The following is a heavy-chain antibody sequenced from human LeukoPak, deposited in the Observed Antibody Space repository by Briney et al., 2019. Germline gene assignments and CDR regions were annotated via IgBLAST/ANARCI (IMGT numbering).Heavy chain of an antibody. CDR3: AREGDQGAFDI. J-gene: IGHJ3*02. V-gene: IGHV4-34*01. CDR2: INHSGST. D-gene: IGHD2-2*01. Sequence: SETLSLTCAVSGGSFSGYYWSWIRQPPGQGLEWIGGINHSGSTNYKPSLKRRVTISVDTSKNQCSLKLSSVTAADTAVHYCAREGDQGAFDIWGQGKMVTVSS. CDR1: GGSFSGYY.